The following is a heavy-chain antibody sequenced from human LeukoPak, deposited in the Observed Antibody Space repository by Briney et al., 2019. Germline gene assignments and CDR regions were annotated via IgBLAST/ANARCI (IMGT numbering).Heavy chain of an antibody. V-gene: IGHV3-30-3*01. CDR3: ARDEEPAAGMDIDY. J-gene: IGHJ4*02. CDR1: GFTFSSYA. CDR2: ISYDGSNK. Sequence: GRSLRLSCAASGFTFSSYAMHWVRQAPGKGLEWVAVISYDGSNKYYADSVKGRFTISRGNSKNTLYLQMNSLRAEDTAVYYCARDEEPAAGMDIDYWGQGTLVTVSS. D-gene: IGHD6-13*01.